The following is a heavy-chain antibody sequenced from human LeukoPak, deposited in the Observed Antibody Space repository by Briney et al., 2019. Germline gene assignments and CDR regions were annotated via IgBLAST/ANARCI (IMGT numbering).Heavy chain of an antibody. V-gene: IGHV3-48*03. D-gene: IGHD3-10*02. Sequence: GGSLRPSCAASGFTFSSYEMNWVRQAPGKVLEWVSYISSSGSTIYYADSVKGRFTISRDNAKNSLYLQMNSLRAEDTAVYYCAELGITMIGGVWGKGTTVTISS. CDR1: GFTFSSYE. CDR2: ISSSGSTI. CDR3: AELGITMIGGV. J-gene: IGHJ6*04.